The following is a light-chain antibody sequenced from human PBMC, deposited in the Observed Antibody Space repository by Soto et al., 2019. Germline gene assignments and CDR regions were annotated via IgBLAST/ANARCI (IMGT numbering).Light chain of an antibody. CDR3: QQYNTYSRT. Sequence: IQMTQSPSTLSASVGDRVTITCRASQSISTWLAWYQQKPGKAPKILIYKASSLESGVPSRFSGSGSGTEFTLTISSLQPDDFATYYCQQYNTYSRTFGQGTKLEIK. J-gene: IGKJ2*01. CDR2: KAS. CDR1: QSISTW. V-gene: IGKV1-5*03.